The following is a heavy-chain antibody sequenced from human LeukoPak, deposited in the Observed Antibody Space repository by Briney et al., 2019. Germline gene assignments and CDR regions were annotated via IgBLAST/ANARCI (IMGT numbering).Heavy chain of an antibody. CDR2: INPNSGGT. V-gene: IGHV1-2*02. CDR3: AVAYYYDSSGYSLHLYYGMDV. Sequence: ASVKVSCKASGYTFTGYYMHWVRQAPGQGLEWMGWINPNSGGTNYAQKFQGRVTMTRNTSISTAYMELSSLRSEDTAVYYCAVAYYYDSSGYSLHLYYGMDVWGQGTTVTVSS. J-gene: IGHJ6*02. D-gene: IGHD3-22*01. CDR1: GYTFTGYY.